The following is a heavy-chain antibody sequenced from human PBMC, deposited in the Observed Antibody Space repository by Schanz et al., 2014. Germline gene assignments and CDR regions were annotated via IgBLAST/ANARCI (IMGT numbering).Heavy chain of an antibody. D-gene: IGHD6-19*01. CDR1: GYSFTPFP. CDR2: ITAYNGDT. V-gene: IGHV1-2*04. Sequence: QVQLVQSWAEVKGPGASVKVSCKASGYSFTPFPIHWVRQAPGQRLEWMGWITAYNGDTNYAQKFQGWVTMTRDTSISTAYMEVSRLKSDDTAVYYCARLSVAGRPHVNYWYFDLWGRGTLVTVSS. CDR3: ARLSVAGRPHVNYWYFDL. J-gene: IGHJ2*01.